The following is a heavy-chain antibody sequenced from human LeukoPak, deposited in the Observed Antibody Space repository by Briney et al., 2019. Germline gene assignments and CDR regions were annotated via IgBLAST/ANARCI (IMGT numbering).Heavy chain of an antibody. D-gene: IGHD5-24*01. CDR1: GGSIGSSSYY. CDR2: IYYSGST. CDR3: AREERWLQSDY. Sequence: PSETLSLTCTVSGGSIGSSSYYWGWIRQPPGKGLEWIGSIYYSGSTYYNPSLKSRVTISVDTSKNQFSLKLSSVTAADTAVYYCAREERWLQSDYWGQGTLATVSS. J-gene: IGHJ4*02. V-gene: IGHV4-39*02.